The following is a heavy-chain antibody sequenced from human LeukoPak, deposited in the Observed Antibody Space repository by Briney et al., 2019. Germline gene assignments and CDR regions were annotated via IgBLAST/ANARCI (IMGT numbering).Heavy chain of an antibody. J-gene: IGHJ4*02. Sequence: GGSLRLSCAASGFTFSNAWMSWVRQAPGKGLEWVGRIKSKAYGETADYAASVKGRFTISRDDSKAIAYLQMNSLKTEDTAVYHCTRDRGAYNLYDYWGQGTLVTVSS. D-gene: IGHD1-1*01. CDR1: GFTFSNAW. CDR3: TRDRGAYNLYDY. V-gene: IGHV3-15*01. CDR2: IKSKAYGETA.